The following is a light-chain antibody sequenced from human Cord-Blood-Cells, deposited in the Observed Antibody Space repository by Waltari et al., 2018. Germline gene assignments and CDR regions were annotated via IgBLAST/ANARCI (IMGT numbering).Light chain of an antibody. J-gene: IGKJ2*01. CDR3: QQYYSTLPYT. V-gene: IGKV4-1*01. Sequence: DIVMTQSPDSLAVSLGERATINCTSSQSGLYSSNNKNYLAWYQQKPGQPPKLLIYWASTRESGVPDRFSGSGSGTDFTLTISSLQAEDVAVYYCQQYYSTLPYTFGQGTKLEIK. CDR2: WAS. CDR1: QSGLYSSNNKNY.